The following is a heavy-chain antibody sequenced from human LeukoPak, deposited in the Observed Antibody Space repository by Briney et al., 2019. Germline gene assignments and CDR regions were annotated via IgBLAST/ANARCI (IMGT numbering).Heavy chain of an antibody. CDR1: GFTFSSYA. J-gene: IGHJ4*02. D-gene: IGHD5-18*01. Sequence: PGGSLRLSCAASGFTFSSYAMSWVRQAPGKGLEWVSGISWNSGRIGYADSVKGRFTISRDSVKNSLYLQMNSLRAEDAAFYYCAKDIWHHSYGYMFDYWGQGTLVTVSS. CDR2: ISWNSGRI. V-gene: IGHV3-9*01. CDR3: AKDIWHHSYGYMFDY.